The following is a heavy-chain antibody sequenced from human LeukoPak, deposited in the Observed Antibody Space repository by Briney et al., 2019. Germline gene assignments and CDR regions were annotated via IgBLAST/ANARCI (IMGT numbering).Heavy chain of an antibody. CDR2: ISGDGGST. Sequence: GGSLRLSCAAPGFMFHDSAIHWVRQAPGKGLEWVSLISGDGGSTFYADSVKGRFTISRDNSKNSLYLQMNSLRSDDTALYYCARESESSGWYDYWGQGTLVTVSS. CDR1: GFMFHDSA. J-gene: IGHJ4*02. CDR3: ARESESSGWYDY. V-gene: IGHV3-43*02. D-gene: IGHD6-19*01.